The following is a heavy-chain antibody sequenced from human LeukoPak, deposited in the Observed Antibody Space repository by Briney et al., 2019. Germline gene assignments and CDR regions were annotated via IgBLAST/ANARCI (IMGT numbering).Heavy chain of an antibody. CDR2: IGISSNKI. V-gene: IGHV3-21*04. J-gene: IGHJ3*01. CDR3: AKERLPFSDTSGPFV. D-gene: IGHD2-15*01. CDR1: GFTLRSYT. Sequence: GGSLRLSCAASGFTLRSYTMNWVRQAPGKGLEWVSSIGISSNKIYYADSVKGRFIISRDNAKNSVYLQMNSLRTEDTALYYCAKERLPFSDTSGPFVWGQGTVVTVSS.